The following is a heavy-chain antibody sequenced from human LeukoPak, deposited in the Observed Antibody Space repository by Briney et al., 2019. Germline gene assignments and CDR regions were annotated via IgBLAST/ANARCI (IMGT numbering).Heavy chain of an antibody. CDR2: ISATSDSA. CDR1: GFTFSSYA. D-gene: IGHD6-19*01. Sequence: GGSLRLSCAASGFTFSSYAMSWVRQAPGKGLEWVSAISATSDSAYYADSVKGRFTISRDNSKNTLYLQMNSLRAEDTAVYYCARGLTSGWSAFDYWGQGTLVTVSS. J-gene: IGHJ4*02. CDR3: ARGLTSGWSAFDY. V-gene: IGHV3-23*01.